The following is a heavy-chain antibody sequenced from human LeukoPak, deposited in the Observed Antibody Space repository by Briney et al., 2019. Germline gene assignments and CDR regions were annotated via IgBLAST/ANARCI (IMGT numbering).Heavy chain of an antibody. CDR1: GGSFSGYY. CDR2: INHSGST. J-gene: IGHJ6*03. CDR3: ARMDGSRRYYYYYYMDV. Sequence: SETLSLTCAVYGGSFSGYYWGWIRQPPGKGLEWIGEINHSGSTNYNPSLKSRVTISVDTSKNQFSLKLSSVTAADTAVYYCARMDGSRRYYYYYYMDVWGKGTTVTISS. D-gene: IGHD5-24*01. V-gene: IGHV4-34*01.